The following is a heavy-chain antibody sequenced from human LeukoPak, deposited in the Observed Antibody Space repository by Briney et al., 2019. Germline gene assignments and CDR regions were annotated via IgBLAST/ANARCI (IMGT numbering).Heavy chain of an antibody. J-gene: IGHJ1*01. V-gene: IGHV3-53*01. CDR1: GFSVSDKY. D-gene: IGHD3-9*01. Sequence: GGSLRLSCAASGFSVSDKYMGWVRQAPGKGLEWVSVIYTAGDTFYPDSVRGRFSISRDTSRNMVNLQMNSLRAEDTALYYCAKGHSRDLTGYYIGYFQNWGQGTLVTVSS. CDR3: AKGHSRDLTGYYIGYFQN. CDR2: IYTAGDT.